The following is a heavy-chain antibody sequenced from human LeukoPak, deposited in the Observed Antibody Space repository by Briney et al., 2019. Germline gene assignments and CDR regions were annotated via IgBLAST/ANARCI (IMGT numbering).Heavy chain of an antibody. D-gene: IGHD6-19*01. CDR3: AKEKHTVNSSGWYGEGYFDY. V-gene: IGHV3-23*01. CDR1: GFTFSSYA. CDR2: ISGSGGST. Sequence: GGSLRLSCAASGFTFSSYAMSWVRQAPGKGLEWVSAISGSGGSTYYADSVKGRFTISRDNSKNTLYLQMNSLKAEDTAVYYCAKEKHTVNSSGWYGEGYFDYWGQGTLVTVSS. J-gene: IGHJ4*02.